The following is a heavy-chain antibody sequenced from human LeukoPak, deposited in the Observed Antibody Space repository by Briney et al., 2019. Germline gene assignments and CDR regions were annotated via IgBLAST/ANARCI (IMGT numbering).Heavy chain of an antibody. V-gene: IGHV1-2*02. CDR3: ARDSGVVGATMRAFDI. J-gene: IGHJ3*02. D-gene: IGHD1-26*01. CDR1: GYTFTGYY. Sequence: GASVKVSCKASGYTFTGYYMHWVRQAPGQGLEWMGWINPNSGGTNYAQKFQGRVTMTRDTSISTAYMELSRLRSDDTAVYYCARDSGVVGATMRAFDIWGQGTMVTVSS. CDR2: INPNSGGT.